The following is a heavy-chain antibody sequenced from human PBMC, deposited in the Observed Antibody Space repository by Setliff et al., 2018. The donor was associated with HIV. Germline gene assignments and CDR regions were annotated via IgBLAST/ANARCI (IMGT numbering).Heavy chain of an antibody. J-gene: IGHJ4*01. CDR3: ARGLSSQTYWGTRPLGLDY. CDR2: IYYSGST. V-gene: IGHV4-39*01. D-gene: IGHD2-2*01. CDR1: GGSISSSSYY. Sequence: SETLSLTCTVSGGSISSSSYYWGWIRQPPGKGLEWIGSIYYSGSTYYNPSLKSRVTISVDTSKNQFSLNVNSVTAADTAVYYCARGLSSQTYWGTRPLGLDYWGQGSLVTVSS.